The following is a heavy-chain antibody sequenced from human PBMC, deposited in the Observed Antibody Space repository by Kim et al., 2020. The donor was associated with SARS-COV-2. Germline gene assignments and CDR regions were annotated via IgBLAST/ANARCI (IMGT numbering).Heavy chain of an antibody. D-gene: IGHD3-22*01. CDR3: ARVTMIVVVKGAFDI. J-gene: IGHJ3*02. V-gene: IGHV3-30*07. Sequence: DSVKCRFTISRDNSKNTLYLQMNSLRAEDTAVYYCARVTMIVVVKGAFDIWGQGTMVTVSS.